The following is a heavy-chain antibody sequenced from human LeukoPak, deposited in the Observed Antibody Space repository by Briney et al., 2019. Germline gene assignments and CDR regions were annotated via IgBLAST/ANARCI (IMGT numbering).Heavy chain of an antibody. CDR3: ARRDHFDSSGYPYYFDY. CDR1: GYSIANNW. J-gene: IGHJ4*02. CDR2: IDPGDSDI. Sequence: GESLKISCKASGYSIANNWIGWVRQKPGKGLEWMGMIDPGDSDIRYSPSFQGQVTISAEKSINTAYLQWSSLKASDTAMYYCARRDHFDSSGYPYYFDYWAQGTLVTVSS. D-gene: IGHD3-22*01. V-gene: IGHV5-51*01.